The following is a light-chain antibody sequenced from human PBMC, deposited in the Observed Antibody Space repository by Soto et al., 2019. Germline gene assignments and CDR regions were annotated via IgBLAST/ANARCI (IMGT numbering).Light chain of an antibody. Sequence: DIQMTQSPSTLSGSVGDRVTITCRASQSISSWLAWYQQKPGKAPKLLIHEASRLESGVPSRFSGSESGTEFTLTISGLHAEDFATYYCQQYNNFPLTFGGGTRVEIK. V-gene: IGKV1-5*01. CDR1: QSISSW. CDR3: QQYNNFPLT. J-gene: IGKJ4*01. CDR2: EAS.